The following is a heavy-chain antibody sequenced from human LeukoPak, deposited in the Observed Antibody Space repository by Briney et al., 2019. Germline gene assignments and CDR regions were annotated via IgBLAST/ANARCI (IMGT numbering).Heavy chain of an antibody. Sequence: ASVKVSCKASGYTFTGYYMHWVRQAPGQGLEWMGWINPNSGGTNYAQKFQGRVTMTRDTSISTAYMELRSLRSDDTAVYYCARSSAAFWSGRGVRPDFDYWGQGTLVTVSS. J-gene: IGHJ4*02. CDR2: INPNSGGT. CDR3: ARSSAAFWSGRGVRPDFDY. CDR1: GYTFTGYY. V-gene: IGHV1-2*02. D-gene: IGHD3-3*01.